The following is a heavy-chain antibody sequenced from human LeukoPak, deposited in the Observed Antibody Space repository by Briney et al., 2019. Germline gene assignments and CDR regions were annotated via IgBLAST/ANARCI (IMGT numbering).Heavy chain of an antibody. J-gene: IGHJ5*02. CDR2: VNRDGTNT. CDR1: GLTFSSYW. V-gene: IGHV3-74*01. CDR3: ASVNCGDDCSS. Sequence: GGSLHLSCPASGLTFSSYWMYWVRRAPGKGLECGSRVNRDGTNTGYADSVNGRFTISRDNAKNKLYLQMNTLRAEDTAAYYCASVNCGDDCSSWGQGTLVTVSS. D-gene: IGHD2-21*02.